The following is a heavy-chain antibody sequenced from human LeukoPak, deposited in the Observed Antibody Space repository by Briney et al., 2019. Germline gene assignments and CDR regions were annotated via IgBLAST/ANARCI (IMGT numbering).Heavy chain of an antibody. CDR2: MSAYNGNT. CDR1: GYTFTSYG. J-gene: IGHJ6*02. Sequence: ASVKVSCKASGYTFTSYGISCVRQAPGRGREWMGWMSAYNGNTNYAHKLQGRVTMTTDTSTSTAYMELRSLRCDDTAVYYCARNGYCSGGSCYCHYGMDVWGQGTTVTVSS. V-gene: IGHV1-18*01. CDR3: ARNGYCSGGSCYCHYGMDV. D-gene: IGHD2-15*01.